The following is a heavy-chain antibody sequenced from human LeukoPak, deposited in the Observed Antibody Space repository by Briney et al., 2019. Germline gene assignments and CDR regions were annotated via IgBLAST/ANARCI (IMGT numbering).Heavy chain of an antibody. CDR2: IYHSGST. D-gene: IGHD1-1*01. CDR3: ARDSTGGYYYFDY. J-gene: IGHJ4*02. V-gene: IGHV4-30-2*01. CDR1: GGSISSGGYY. Sequence: KPSETLSLTCTVSGGSISSGGYYWSWIRQPPGKGLEWIGYIYHSGSTYYNPSLKSRVTISVDRSKNQFSLKLSSVTAADTAVYYCARDSTGGYYYFDYWGQGTLVTVSS.